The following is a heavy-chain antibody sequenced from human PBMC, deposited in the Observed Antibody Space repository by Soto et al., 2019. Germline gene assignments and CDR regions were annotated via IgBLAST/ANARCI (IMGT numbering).Heavy chain of an antibody. CDR1: GFTLSNYA. D-gene: IGHD6-6*01. CDR3: GKTDGVEGQLVDS. Sequence: EVQLLESGGGLVQPGGSLRLSCAASGFTLSNYAMSWVRQAPGKGLEWVSTISGSGGRIYYADSVKGRFTISSDNSKNTQYLQMSILRAEDTAVYYCGKTDGVEGQLVDSGGQGTLVTVSS. V-gene: IGHV3-23*01. J-gene: IGHJ4*02. CDR2: ISGSGGRI.